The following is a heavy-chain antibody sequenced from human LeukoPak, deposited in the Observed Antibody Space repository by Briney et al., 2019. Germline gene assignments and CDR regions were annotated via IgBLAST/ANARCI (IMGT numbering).Heavy chain of an antibody. Sequence: PGRSLRLSCAASGFTFSTYGMHWVRQAPGKGPEWVAHISYDGSSQIYADSVKGRFTISRDNSKNTLYLQMNSLRAEDTAVYYCAKGRVIPVGDKEFAFWGQGTLVTVSS. V-gene: IGHV3-30*18. CDR1: GFTFSTYG. J-gene: IGHJ4*02. CDR3: AKGRVIPVGDKEFAF. D-gene: IGHD3-16*02. CDR2: ISYDGSSQ.